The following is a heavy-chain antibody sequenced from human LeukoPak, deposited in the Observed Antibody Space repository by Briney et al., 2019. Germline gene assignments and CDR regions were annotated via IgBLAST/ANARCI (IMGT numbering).Heavy chain of an antibody. CDR3: ATRFDSSGWYFDY. CDR2: FDPEDGET. Sequence: ASVTVSCKVSGYTLTELSMHWVRQAPGKGLEWMGGFDPEDGETIYAQKFQGRVTMTEDTSTDTAYMELSSLRSEDTAVYYCATRFDSSGWYFDYWGQGTLVTVSS. J-gene: IGHJ4*02. V-gene: IGHV1-24*01. D-gene: IGHD6-19*01. CDR1: GYTLTELS.